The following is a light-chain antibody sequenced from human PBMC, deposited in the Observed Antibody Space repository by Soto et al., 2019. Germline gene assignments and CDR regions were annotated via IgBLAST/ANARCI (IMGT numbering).Light chain of an antibody. CDR1: SSDVGNYDF. CDR3: KSYTTSDTYV. CDR2: DVS. V-gene: IGLV2-14*01. J-gene: IGLJ1*01. Sequence: QSALTQPASVSGSPGQSIAISCTGTSSDVGNYDFVSWYQQHPGKAPKLMIYDVSSRPSGVSNRFSGSKSDNTASLTISGLQAEDEADYYCKSYTTSDTYVFGTGTKVTVL.